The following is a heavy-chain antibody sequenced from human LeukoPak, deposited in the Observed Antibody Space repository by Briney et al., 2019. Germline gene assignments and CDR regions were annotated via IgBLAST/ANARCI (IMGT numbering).Heavy chain of an antibody. Sequence: PSETLSLTCTVSGGSISRTNYYWGWIRQPPGKGLEWIGSFYNSGSTYYNPSLKSRVTISVDTSKNQFSLKLSSVTAADTAVYYCAREDTPMVTPFDYWGQGTLVTVSS. CDR2: FYNSGST. D-gene: IGHD5-18*01. CDR3: AREDTPMVTPFDY. CDR1: GGSISRTNYY. J-gene: IGHJ4*02. V-gene: IGHV4-39*07.